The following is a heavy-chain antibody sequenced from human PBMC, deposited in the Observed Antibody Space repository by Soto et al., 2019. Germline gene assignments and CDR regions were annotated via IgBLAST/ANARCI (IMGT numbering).Heavy chain of an antibody. Sequence: EVQLLASGGGLVQPGGSLRLSCAASGFTFSRNAMSWVRQAPGKGLEWVSGISGGGGATYYADSVKGRFTISRDNSKNTLYLQMNSLRAEDTAIYYCAKSEPYGSGSYYFDYWGQGTLVTVSS. D-gene: IGHD1-26*01. V-gene: IGHV3-23*01. CDR2: ISGGGGAT. CDR1: GFTFSRNA. J-gene: IGHJ4*02. CDR3: AKSEPYGSGSYYFDY.